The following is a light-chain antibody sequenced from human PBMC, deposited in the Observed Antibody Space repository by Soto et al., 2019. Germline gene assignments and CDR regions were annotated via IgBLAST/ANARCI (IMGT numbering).Light chain of an antibody. CDR1: ETVTNSY. CDR3: QQYGSSSLT. J-gene: IGKJ4*01. CDR2: GAS. Sequence: EVVLTQSPRTLSLSPGERATLSCRASETVTNSYLAWYQQNPGQAPRLVIYGASTRATGIPDRFGGSGSGTDFTLTISRLEPEDFVVYYCQQYGSSSLTFGGGTKVEIK. V-gene: IGKV3-20*01.